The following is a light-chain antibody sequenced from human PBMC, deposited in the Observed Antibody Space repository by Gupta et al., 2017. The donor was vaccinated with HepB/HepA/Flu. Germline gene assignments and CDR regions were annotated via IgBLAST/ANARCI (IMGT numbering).Light chain of an antibody. Sequence: DIQMTQSPSSLSASVGDRVTITCRASQYISIYLSWYQQKPGKAPKLLIYAASNLQSGVPSRFSGGGSGTDFTLTISSLQHEDSASYYCQQSYNAPTFGGGTKVEI. V-gene: IGKV1-39*01. J-gene: IGKJ4*02. CDR3: QQSYNAPT. CDR1: QYISIY. CDR2: AAS.